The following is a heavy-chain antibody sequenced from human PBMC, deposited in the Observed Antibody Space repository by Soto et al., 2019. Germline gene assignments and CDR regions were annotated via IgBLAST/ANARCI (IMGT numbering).Heavy chain of an antibody. CDR3: ARDYGGILDY. V-gene: IGHV4-59*01. CDR2: IYYSGGT. D-gene: IGHD4-17*01. J-gene: IGHJ4*02. Sequence: KPSETLSLTCTVSGGSISSYYWSWIRQPPGKGLEWIGYIYYSGGTNYNPSLKSRVTISVDTSKNQFSLKLSSVTAADTAVYYCARDYGGILDYWGQGTLVTVSS. CDR1: GGSISSYY.